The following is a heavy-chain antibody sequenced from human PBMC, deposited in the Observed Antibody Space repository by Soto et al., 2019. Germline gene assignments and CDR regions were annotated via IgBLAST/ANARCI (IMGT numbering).Heavy chain of an antibody. D-gene: IGHD2-21*02. J-gene: IGHJ4*02. V-gene: IGHV1-69*13. Sequence: SVKVSCKASGGTFSSYAISWVRQAPGQGLEWMGGIIPIFGTANYAQKFQGRVTITADESTSTAYMELSSLRSEDTAVYYCARAEVRAYCGGDPYLFDYWGQGTLVTVSS. CDR2: IIPIFGTA. CDR3: ARAEVRAYCGGDPYLFDY. CDR1: GGTFSSYA.